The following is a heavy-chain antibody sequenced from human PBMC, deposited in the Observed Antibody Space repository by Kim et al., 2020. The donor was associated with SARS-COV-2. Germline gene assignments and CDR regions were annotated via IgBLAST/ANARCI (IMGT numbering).Heavy chain of an antibody. D-gene: IGHD6-19*01. CDR1: GFTFSSYA. CDR2: ISGGGGST. V-gene: IGHV3-23*01. J-gene: IGHJ4*02. CDR3: AKGPSGWPIYYFDS. Sequence: GGSLRLSCVASGFTFSSYAMSWVRQAPGKGLELVSVISGGGGSTYHADSVKGRFTISRDNSKNTLYLQMNSLRAEDTAVYYCAKGPSGWPIYYFDSWGQGTLVTVSS.